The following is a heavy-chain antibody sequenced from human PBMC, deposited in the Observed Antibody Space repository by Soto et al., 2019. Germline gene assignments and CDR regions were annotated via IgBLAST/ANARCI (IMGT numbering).Heavy chain of an antibody. D-gene: IGHD2-8*01. CDR3: AIHHGVNPFY. J-gene: IGHJ4*02. Sequence: QVQLVQSGAEVKKPGASVKVSCKASGYTFTSYGISWVRQAPGQGLEWMGWISPYNGNTNYAQKLQGRVTMTTDTPTSTAHMVLMSVRSDDTAVYCCAIHHGVNPFYWGQGNLVTVTS. CDR1: GYTFTSYG. V-gene: IGHV1-18*01. CDR2: ISPYNGNT.